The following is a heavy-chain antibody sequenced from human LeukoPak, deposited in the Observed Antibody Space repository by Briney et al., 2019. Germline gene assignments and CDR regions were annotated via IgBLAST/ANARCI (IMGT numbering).Heavy chain of an antibody. D-gene: IGHD6-13*01. J-gene: IGHJ4*02. V-gene: IGHV3-23*01. CDR2: ISGSASLT. CDR1: GFTFSSYA. Sequence: GGSLRLSCAASGFTFSSYAVSWVRQAPGKGLEWVSLISGSASLTYYADSVKGRFNISRDNCKNTVYLKMNSLRVEDTAVYHCEKKRIAAAGKNDFDYWGQGTLVTVSS. CDR3: EKKRIAAAGKNDFDY.